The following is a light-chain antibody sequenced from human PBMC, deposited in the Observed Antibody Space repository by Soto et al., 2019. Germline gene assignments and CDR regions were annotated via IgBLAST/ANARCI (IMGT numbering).Light chain of an antibody. CDR1: QSLTGIY. Sequence: EIVLTQSPGTLSLSPGERATLSCRASQSLTGIYLAWYQQKPGQAPRLLIYGVSHRATGIPDRFSGSGSGTDFTLNISRLEPEDFAVYYCQQYGSSPRTFGQGTKVEIK. CDR3: QQYGSSPRT. CDR2: GVS. V-gene: IGKV3-20*01. J-gene: IGKJ1*01.